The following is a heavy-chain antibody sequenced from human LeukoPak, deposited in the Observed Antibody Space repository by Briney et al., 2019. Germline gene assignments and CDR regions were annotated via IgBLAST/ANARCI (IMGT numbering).Heavy chain of an antibody. Sequence: SETLSLTCTVSGGSITSSSYYWGWIRQPPGKGLEWIGSIYYSGSTYYNPSLKSRVTISVDTSKNQFSLKLSSVTAADTAVYYCARQGHNYDILTGYQPYYFDYWGQGTLVTVSS. CDR2: IYYSGST. CDR1: GGSITSSSYY. D-gene: IGHD3-9*01. CDR3: ARQGHNYDILTGYQPYYFDY. J-gene: IGHJ4*02. V-gene: IGHV4-39*01.